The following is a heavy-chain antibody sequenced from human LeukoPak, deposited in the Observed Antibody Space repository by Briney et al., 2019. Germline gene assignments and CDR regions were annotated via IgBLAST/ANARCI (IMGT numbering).Heavy chain of an antibody. Sequence: GGSLRLSCAASGFTFSSYSMNWVRQAPGKGLEWVSSIRSSSSYVYYADSVKGRFTISRDNAKNSLYLQMNSLRAEDTAVYYCARVSYDILTGYSYIDYWGQGTLVTVSS. CDR3: ARVSYDILTGYSYIDY. CDR1: GFTFSSYS. D-gene: IGHD3-9*01. CDR2: IRSSSSYV. V-gene: IGHV3-21*01. J-gene: IGHJ4*02.